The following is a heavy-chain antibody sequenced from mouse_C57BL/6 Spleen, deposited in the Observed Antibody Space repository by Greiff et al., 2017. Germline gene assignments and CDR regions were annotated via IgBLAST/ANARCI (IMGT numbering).Heavy chain of an antibody. D-gene: IGHD1-1*01. CDR2: IYPGDGDT. Sequence: QVQLKQSGAELVKPGASVKISCKASGYAFSSYWMNWVKQRPGKGLEWIGQIYPGDGDTNYNGKFKGKATLTADKSSSTAYMQLSSLTSEDSAVYFCATHYGSSYENAMDYWGQGTSVTVSS. J-gene: IGHJ4*01. CDR3: ATHYGSSYENAMDY. CDR1: GYAFSSYW. V-gene: IGHV1-80*01.